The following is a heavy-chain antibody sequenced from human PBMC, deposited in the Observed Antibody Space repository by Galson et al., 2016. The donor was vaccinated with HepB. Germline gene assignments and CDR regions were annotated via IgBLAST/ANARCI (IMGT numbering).Heavy chain of an antibody. CDR2: INTNRGAT. CDR1: GYAFSDYY. D-gene: IGHD1-1*01. V-gene: IGHV1-2*02. J-gene: IGHJ4*02. CDR3: AGDDNYYTIDF. Sequence: SVKVSCKASGYAFSDYYLHWVRQAPGLGLEWMGWINTNRGATIYAQKFQDRVTMTRDTSINTAYMELSGLSSDDTAGYYFAGDDNYYTIDFWCQGTLVTVSS.